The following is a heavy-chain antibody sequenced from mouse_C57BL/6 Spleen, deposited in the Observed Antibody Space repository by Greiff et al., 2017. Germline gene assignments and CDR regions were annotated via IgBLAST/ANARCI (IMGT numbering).Heavy chain of an antibody. J-gene: IGHJ4*01. CDR1: GYAFSSYW. Sequence: QVQLQQSGAELVKPGASVKISCKASGYAFSSYWMNWVKQRPGKGLEWIGQIYPGDGDTNYNGKFKGKATLTADKSSSTAYMQLSSLTSEDSAVYFCARWRGYDRYYYAMDYWGQGTSVTVSS. V-gene: IGHV1-80*01. CDR2: IYPGDGDT. D-gene: IGHD2-2*01. CDR3: ARWRGYDRYYYAMDY.